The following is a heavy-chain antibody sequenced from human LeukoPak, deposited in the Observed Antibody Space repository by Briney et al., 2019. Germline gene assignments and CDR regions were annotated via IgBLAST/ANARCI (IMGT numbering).Heavy chain of an antibody. CDR3: ATAKLGNFDY. J-gene: IGHJ4*02. D-gene: IGHD7-27*01. Sequence: SETLSLTCTVSGGSISSYYWSWIRQPPGKGLEWIGYIHYSGNTNYNSSLKSRVAISVDTSKNQFSLKLSSVTAADTAVYYCATAKLGNFDYWGQGTLATVFS. CDR1: GGSISSYY. CDR2: IHYSGNT. V-gene: IGHV4-59*08.